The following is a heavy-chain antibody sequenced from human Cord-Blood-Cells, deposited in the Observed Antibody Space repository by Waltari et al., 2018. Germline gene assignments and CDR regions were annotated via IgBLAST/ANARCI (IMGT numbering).Heavy chain of an antibody. J-gene: IGHJ3*02. V-gene: IGHV1-18*01. D-gene: IGHD3-9*01. Sequence: QVQLVQSGAEVKKPGASVKVSCKASGYTFTSYGISWVRQAPGQGLEWMGWISAYNGNTNYAQKLQGRVTMTTDTSTSTAYMELRSLRSDDTAVYYCARDRNYDMLTGYYGGAFDIWGQGTMVTVSS. CDR3: ARDRNYDMLTGYYGGAFDI. CDR1: GYTFTSYG. CDR2: ISAYNGNT.